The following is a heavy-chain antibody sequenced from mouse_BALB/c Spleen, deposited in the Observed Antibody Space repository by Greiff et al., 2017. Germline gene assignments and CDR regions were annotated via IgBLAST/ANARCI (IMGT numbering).Heavy chain of an antibody. Sequence: QVQLQQPGAELVKPGASVKLSCKASGYTFTSYWMHWVKQRPGQGLEWIGEIDPSDSYTNYNQKFKGKATLTVDKSSSTAYMQLSSLTSEDSAVYYCARKGGHNGNYYAMDYWGQGTSVTVSS. CDR1: GYTFTSYW. J-gene: IGHJ4*01. CDR2: IDPSDSYT. V-gene: IGHV1-69*02. CDR3: ARKGGHNGNYYAMDY. D-gene: IGHD1-1*02.